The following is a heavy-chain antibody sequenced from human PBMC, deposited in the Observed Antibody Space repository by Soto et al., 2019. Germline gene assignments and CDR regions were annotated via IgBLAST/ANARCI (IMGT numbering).Heavy chain of an antibody. CDR1: GYTFTSYS. CDR2: INAFDGST. CDR3: SRVDPGETSPFDH. J-gene: IGHJ4*02. V-gene: IGHV1-3*01. D-gene: IGHD3-10*01. Sequence: ASVKVSCKGAGYTFTSYSMHWGRQAPGQGLEWMGWINAFDGSTMFAQRFQGRVTFTRDTSTSTVYMELSGLRSDDTAVYYCSRVDPGETSPFDHWGQGTLVTVSS.